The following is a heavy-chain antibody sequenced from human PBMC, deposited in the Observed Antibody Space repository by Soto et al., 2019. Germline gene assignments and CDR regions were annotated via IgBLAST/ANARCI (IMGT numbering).Heavy chain of an antibody. J-gene: IGHJ4*02. CDR2: IKQDGSEK. V-gene: IGHV3-7*03. CDR1: GFTFSSYW. D-gene: IGHD2-21*02. CDR3: ARDVVVTAIPTPLRY. Sequence: EVQLVESGGGLVQPGGSLRLSCAASGFTFSSYWMSWVRQAPGKGLEWVANIKQDGSEKYYVDSVKGRFTISRDNAKNSLYLQMNSLRAEDTAVYYCARDVVVTAIPTPLRYWGQGTLVTVSS.